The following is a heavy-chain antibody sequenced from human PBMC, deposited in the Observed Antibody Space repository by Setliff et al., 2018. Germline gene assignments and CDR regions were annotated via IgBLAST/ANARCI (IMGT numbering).Heavy chain of an antibody. CDR2: ISGYSGKT. CDR3: ARGGVAAAGRKGVFEY. CDR1: TNALTDSV. D-gene: IGHD6-13*01. V-gene: IGHV1-18*01. J-gene: IGHJ4*02. Sequence: ASVKVSCKTSTNALTDSVVSWVRQAPGQGLEWGGWISGYSGKTYYAQRLQDRVTLTRDTSTSTIYLELNSLTSDDTAVYYCARGGVAAAGRKGVFEYWGQGTLVTVSS.